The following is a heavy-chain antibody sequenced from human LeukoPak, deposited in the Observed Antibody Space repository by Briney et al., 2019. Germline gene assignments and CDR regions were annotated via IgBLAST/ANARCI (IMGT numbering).Heavy chain of an antibody. CDR3: ATSDYGGLDY. CDR1: GFTFSSYS. V-gene: IGHV3-21*01. CDR2: ISSSSSYI. D-gene: IGHD4-23*01. Sequence: GGSLRLSCAASGFTFSSYSMNWVRQAPGKGLEWVSFISSSSSYIYYADSVKGRFTISRNNANNSLFLQMNSLRAEDTSVYYCATSDYGGLDYWGQGTLVTVSS. J-gene: IGHJ4*02.